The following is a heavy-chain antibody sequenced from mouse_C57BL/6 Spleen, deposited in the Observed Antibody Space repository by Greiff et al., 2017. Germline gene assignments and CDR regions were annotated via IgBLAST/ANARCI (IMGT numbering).Heavy chain of an antibody. CDR1: GFTFSDYY. D-gene: IGHD2-4*01. CDR3: ARIYYDYDESYFDY. CDR2: INYDGSST. Sequence: EVMLVESEGGLVQPGSSMKLSCTASGFTFSDYYMAWVRQVPEKGLEWVANINYDGSSTYYLDSLKSRFIISRDNAKNILYLQMSSLKSEDTATYYCARIYYDYDESYFDYWGQGTTLTVSS. J-gene: IGHJ2*01. V-gene: IGHV5-16*01.